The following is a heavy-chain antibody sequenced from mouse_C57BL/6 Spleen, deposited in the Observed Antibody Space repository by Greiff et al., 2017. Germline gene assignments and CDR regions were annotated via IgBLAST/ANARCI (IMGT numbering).Heavy chain of an antibody. V-gene: IGHV5-16*01. D-gene: IGHD2-5*01. CDR3: ARETDYSNYLYYAMDY. J-gene: IGHJ4*01. CDR2: INYDGSST. Sequence: EVHLVESEGGLVQPGSSMKLSCTASGFTFSDYYMAWVRQVPEKGLEWVANINYDGSSTYYLDSLKSRFIISRDNAKNILYLQMSSLKSEDTATYYCARETDYSNYLYYAMDYWGQGTSVTVSS. CDR1: GFTFSDYY.